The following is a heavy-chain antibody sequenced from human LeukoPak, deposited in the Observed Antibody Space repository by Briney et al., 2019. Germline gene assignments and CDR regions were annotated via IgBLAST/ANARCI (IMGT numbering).Heavy chain of an antibody. CDR1: GYTLTELS. CDR2: FDPEDGET. Sequence: ASVKVSCKVSGYTLTELSMHWVRQAPGKGLEWMGGFDPEDGETIYAQKFQGGVTMTEDTSTDTAYMELSSLRSEDTAVYYCATNYDSSGYPDAFDIWGQGTMVTVSS. CDR3: ATNYDSSGYPDAFDI. D-gene: IGHD3-22*01. V-gene: IGHV1-24*01. J-gene: IGHJ3*02.